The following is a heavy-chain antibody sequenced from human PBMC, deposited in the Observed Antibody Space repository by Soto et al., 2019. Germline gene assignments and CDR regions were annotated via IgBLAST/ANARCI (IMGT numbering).Heavy chain of an antibody. CDR3: ATEYDTGWHY. D-gene: IGHD6-19*01. Sequence: PSETLSLTCAISGDSVPSNSAAWNWIRQSPSRGLEWLGRTYYRSKWYNDYAVFVKSRITINPDTSKNQFSLHLNSVTPEDTAVYYCATEYDTGWHYWGQGILVTVSS. J-gene: IGHJ4*02. V-gene: IGHV6-1*01. CDR2: TYYRSKWYN. CDR1: GDSVPSNSAA.